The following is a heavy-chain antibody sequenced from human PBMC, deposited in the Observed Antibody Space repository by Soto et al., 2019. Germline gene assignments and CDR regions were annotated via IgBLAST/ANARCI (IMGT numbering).Heavy chain of an antibody. D-gene: IGHD2-8*01. CDR2: INRDGSRT. V-gene: IGHV3-74*01. CDR3: ARGVNGYYYVDY. J-gene: IGHJ4*02. Sequence: EVQLVEPGGNVLQPGGSLRLSCAASGFISSSYWMHWVRQAPGKGLVWVSRINRDGSRTDYADSVKGRFAVSRDNAKNTVLLQMNSLRADDTAVYYCARGVNGYYYVDYWGQGTLVTVSS. CDR1: GFISSSYW.